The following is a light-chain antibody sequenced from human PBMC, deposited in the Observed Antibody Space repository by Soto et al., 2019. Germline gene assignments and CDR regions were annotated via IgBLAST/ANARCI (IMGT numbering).Light chain of an antibody. V-gene: IGKV3-15*01. CDR3: QQYYNWPPIT. CDR2: GAS. Sequence: ETVMTQSPATLSVSPGERATLSCRASQSVGSDLAWYQQKPGQAPRLLIFGASTRATGIPARFSGGASGTEFTLTISGLQSEDSAVYYCQQYYNWPPITFGQGTRLEIK. CDR1: QSVGSD. J-gene: IGKJ5*01.